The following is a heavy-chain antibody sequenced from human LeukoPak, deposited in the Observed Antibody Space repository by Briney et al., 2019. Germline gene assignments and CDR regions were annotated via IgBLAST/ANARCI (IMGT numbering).Heavy chain of an antibody. V-gene: IGHV4-39*07. CDR1: GGSISSSSYY. CDR2: IYYSGST. J-gene: IGHJ5*02. D-gene: IGHD2-15*01. Sequence: SETLSLTCTVSGGSISSSSYYWGWIRQPPGKGLEWIGSIYYSGSTYYNPSLKSRVTISVDTSRNQFSLKLSSVTAADTAVYYCARYYVYCSGSSCPFRGWFDPWGQGTLVTVSS. CDR3: ARYYVYCSGSSCPFRGWFDP.